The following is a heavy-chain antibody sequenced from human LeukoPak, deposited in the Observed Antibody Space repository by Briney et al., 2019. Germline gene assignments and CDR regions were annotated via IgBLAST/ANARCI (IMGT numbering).Heavy chain of an antibody. J-gene: IGHJ4*02. CDR1: GFTFSSYE. D-gene: IGHD1-26*01. CDR3: AKGGWDLLGHFDY. Sequence: PGGSLRLSCAASGFTFSSYEMNWVRQAPGKGLEWVSTISGSGGSTYYADSVKGRFTISRDNSKNTLYLQMNSLRAEDTAVYYCAKGGWDLLGHFDYWGQGTLVTVSS. V-gene: IGHV3-23*01. CDR2: ISGSGGST.